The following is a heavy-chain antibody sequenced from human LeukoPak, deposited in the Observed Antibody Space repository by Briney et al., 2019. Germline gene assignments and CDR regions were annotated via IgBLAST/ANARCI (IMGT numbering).Heavy chain of an antibody. CDR1: GFTFSSYG. V-gene: IGHV3-NL1*01. D-gene: IGHD2-15*01. J-gene: IGHJ4*02. CDR2: IYSGGNT. CDR3: ARDLGAASLDY. Sequence: QAGGSLRLSCAASGFTFSSYGMHWVRQAPGKGLEWVSVIYSGGNTYYADSVRGRFIISRDNSKRTLYLQMNSLKAEDTAVYYCARDLGAASLDYWGQGTLVTVSS.